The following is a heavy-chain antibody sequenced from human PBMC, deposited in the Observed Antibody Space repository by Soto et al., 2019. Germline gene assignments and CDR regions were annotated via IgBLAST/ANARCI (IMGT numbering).Heavy chain of an antibody. D-gene: IGHD6-19*01. Sequence: QVQLVQSGAEVKKPGASVKVSCKASGYTFTSYAMHWVRQAPGQRLEWMGWINAGNGNTKYSQKFQGRVTITRDTSASTAYREPTRLSSEDPAADYSARGAVAGSINWGQGPPVTVSS. V-gene: IGHV1-3*01. J-gene: IGHJ4*02. CDR3: ARGAVAGSIN. CDR2: INAGNGNT. CDR1: GYTFTSYA.